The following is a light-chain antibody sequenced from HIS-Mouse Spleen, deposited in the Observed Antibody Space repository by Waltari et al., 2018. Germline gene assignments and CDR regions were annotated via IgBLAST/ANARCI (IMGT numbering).Light chain of an antibody. CDR2: GAS. CDR1: QSFSSSY. V-gene: IGKV3-20*01. Sequence: EIVLTQSPGTLSFSPGERATLSCRASQSFSSSYLAWYQQKPGQAPRRLIYGASSRATGIPDRFSGSGSGTDFTLTISRLEPEDFAVYYCQQYGSSPLTFGGGTKVEIK. CDR3: QQYGSSPLT. J-gene: IGKJ4*01.